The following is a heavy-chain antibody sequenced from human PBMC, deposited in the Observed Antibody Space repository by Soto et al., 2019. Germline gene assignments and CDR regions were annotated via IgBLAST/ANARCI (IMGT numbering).Heavy chain of an antibody. CDR2: ISWNSGSI. Sequence: EVQLVESGGGLVQPGRSLRLSCAASGFTFDDYAMHWVRQAPGKGLEWVSGISWNSGSIGYADSVKGRFTISRDNAKNSLELQMNSLRAEDTALYYCAKALPGIAAAGTPVYYYYYMDVWGKGTTVTVAS. CDR1: GFTFDDYA. CDR3: AKALPGIAAAGTPVYYYYYMDV. V-gene: IGHV3-9*01. D-gene: IGHD6-13*01. J-gene: IGHJ6*03.